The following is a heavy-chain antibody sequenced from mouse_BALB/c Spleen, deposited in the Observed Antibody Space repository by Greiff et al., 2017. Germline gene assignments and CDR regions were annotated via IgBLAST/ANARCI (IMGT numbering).Heavy chain of an antibody. CDR2: IDPANGNT. J-gene: IGHJ4*01. D-gene: IGHD2-14*01. CDR3: ARYDGYAMDY. V-gene: IGHV14-3*02. Sequence: VHVKQSGAELVKPGASVKLSCTASGFNIKDTYMHWVKQRPEQGLEWIGRIDPANGNTKYDPKFQGKATITADTSSNTAYLQLSSLTSEDTAVYYCARYDGYAMDYWGQGTSVTVSS. CDR1: GFNIKDTY.